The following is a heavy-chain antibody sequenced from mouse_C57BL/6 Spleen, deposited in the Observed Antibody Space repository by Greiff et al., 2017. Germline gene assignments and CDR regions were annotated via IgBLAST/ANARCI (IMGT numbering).Heavy chain of an antibody. CDR1: GYTFTSYW. D-gene: IGHD2-3*01. V-gene: IGHV1-69*01. Sequence: QVQLKQPGAELVMPGASVKLSCKASGYTFTSYWMHWVKQRPGQGLEWIGEIDPSDSYTNYNQKFKGKSTLTVDKSSSTAYMQLSSLTSEDSAVYYCARSYDGNPWFAYWGQGTLVTVSA. J-gene: IGHJ3*01. CDR2: IDPSDSYT. CDR3: ARSYDGNPWFAY.